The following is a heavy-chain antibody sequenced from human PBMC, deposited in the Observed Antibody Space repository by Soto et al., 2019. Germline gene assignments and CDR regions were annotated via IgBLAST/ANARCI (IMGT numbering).Heavy chain of an antibody. CDR3: AKDYLDYGDYLGRFDY. Sequence: GGSLRLSCAASGFNFRTYAMHWVRQAPGKGLEWVAAIRGGGSDTYYADSVKGRFTISRDNFKNTLYLQMNSLRAEDTAVYYCAKDYLDYGDYLGRFDYWGQGTLVTVS. V-gene: IGHV3-23*01. CDR2: IRGGGSDT. D-gene: IGHD4-17*01. CDR1: GFNFRTYA. J-gene: IGHJ4*02.